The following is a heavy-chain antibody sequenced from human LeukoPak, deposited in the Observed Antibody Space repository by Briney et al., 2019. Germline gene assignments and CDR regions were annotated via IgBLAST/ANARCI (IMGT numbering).Heavy chain of an antibody. Sequence: SETLSLTCTASGGSISSSSYYWGWIRQPPGKGLEWIGSIYYSGSTYYNPSLKSRVTISVDTSKNQFSLKLSSVTAADTAVYYCARGLRYFDWLLSPYFDYWGQGTLVTVSS. CDR2: IYYSGST. V-gene: IGHV4-39*07. CDR3: ARGLRYFDWLLSPYFDY. D-gene: IGHD3-9*01. CDR1: GGSISSSSYY. J-gene: IGHJ4*02.